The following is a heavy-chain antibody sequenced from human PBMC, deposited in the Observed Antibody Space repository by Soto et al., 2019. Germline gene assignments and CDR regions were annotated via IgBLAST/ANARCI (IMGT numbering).Heavy chain of an antibody. V-gene: IGHV4-59*01. Sequence: QVQLQESGPGLVKSSETLSLTCTVSGGSISGYHWSWIRQPPGKGLEWIGYIYYSGSTNYNPSLKSRVTISLDTSKNQFSLKLSSVTAADTAVYYCARVRWRYFELWGRGTLVTVSS. J-gene: IGHJ2*01. D-gene: IGHD2-15*01. CDR1: GGSISGYH. CDR3: ARVRWRYFEL. CDR2: IYYSGST.